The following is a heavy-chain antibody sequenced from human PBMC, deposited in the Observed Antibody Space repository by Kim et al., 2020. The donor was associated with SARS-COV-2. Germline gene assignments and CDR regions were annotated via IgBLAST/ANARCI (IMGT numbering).Heavy chain of an antibody. J-gene: IGHJ4*02. CDR3: ARVDDYYGSGSVAY. Sequence: SETLSLTCAVNGDPFSGYFWSWIRQSPEKGLEWIGEINDRGSTTYNPYLDSRVLMSVDIIQRHFSLHLSSVTAADTAVYYRARVDDYYGSGSVAYWGRG. D-gene: IGHD3-10*01. CDR1: GDPFSGYF. V-gene: IGHV4-34*01. CDR2: INDRGST.